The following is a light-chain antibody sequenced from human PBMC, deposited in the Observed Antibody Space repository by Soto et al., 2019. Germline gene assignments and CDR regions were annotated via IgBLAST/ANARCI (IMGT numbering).Light chain of an antibody. CDR3: QQCSSSPLT. Sequence: EIVLTQSPGTLSLSPGESATLSCRASQSVSNDFLAWYQQKPGQAPRLLIYGASTRATDVPDMFSGSGSGADFTLTITTLEPEDFAVYHCQQCSSSPLTFGGGTKVDIK. J-gene: IGKJ4*01. CDR2: GAS. V-gene: IGKV3-20*01. CDR1: QSVSNDF.